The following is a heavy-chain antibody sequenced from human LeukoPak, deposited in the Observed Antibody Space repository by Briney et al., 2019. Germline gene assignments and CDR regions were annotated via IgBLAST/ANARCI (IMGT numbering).Heavy chain of an antibody. J-gene: IGHJ4*02. CDR1: GYTFTSYA. V-gene: IGHV1-18*01. D-gene: IGHD3-22*01. Sequence: ASVKVSCKASGYTFTSYAIIWARQAPGQGLEWMGWISGYNGNTKFSQSLQDRVIMTTDTSTRTAYMELRSLRPDDTAVYYCARVYLGIYYDGSPSPFDYWGQGTLVTVSS. CDR3: ARVYLGIYYDGSPSPFDY. CDR2: ISGYNGNT.